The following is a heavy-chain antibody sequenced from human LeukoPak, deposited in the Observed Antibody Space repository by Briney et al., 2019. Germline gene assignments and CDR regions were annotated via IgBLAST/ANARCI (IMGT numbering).Heavy chain of an antibody. CDR3: ARQLVPARSNWFDP. CDR2: IYHSGST. CDR1: GYSISSGYY. Sequence: SETLSLTCAVSGYSISSGYYWGWIRQPPGKGLEWIGSIYHSGSTYYNPSLKSRVTISVDTSKNQFSLKLSSVTAADTAVYYCARQLVPARSNWFDPWGQGTLVTLSS. V-gene: IGHV4-38-2*01. J-gene: IGHJ5*02. D-gene: IGHD6-13*01.